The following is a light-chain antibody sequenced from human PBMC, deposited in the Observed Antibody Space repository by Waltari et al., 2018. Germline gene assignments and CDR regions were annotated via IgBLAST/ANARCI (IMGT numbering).Light chain of an antibody. CDR2: DAS. J-gene: IGKJ4*01. Sequence: EIVLTQSPATLSLSPGERATLSCMASQSASNYVAWYQQRPGQPPRLLIYDASNRAAGVPDRFDAFGSGTDFTLTINSLEPEDFAVYYCQQRNDWPLTFGGGTRVEIK. CDR1: QSASNY. V-gene: IGKV3-11*01. CDR3: QQRNDWPLT.